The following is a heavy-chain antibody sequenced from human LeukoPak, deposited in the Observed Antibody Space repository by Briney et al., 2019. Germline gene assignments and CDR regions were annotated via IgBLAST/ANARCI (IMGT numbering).Heavy chain of an antibody. V-gene: IGHV3-23*01. D-gene: IGHD6-13*01. J-gene: IGHJ4*02. CDR3: ARSPGIAAAGTPLDY. Sequence: GGSLRLSCAASDFSFITYAMSWVRQAPGKGLEWVSTISGGGDATYYADSVKGRFTISRDNSKNTLYLQMNSLRVEDTAVYYCARSPGIAAAGTPLDYWGQGTLVTVSS. CDR1: DFSFITYA. CDR2: ISGGGDAT.